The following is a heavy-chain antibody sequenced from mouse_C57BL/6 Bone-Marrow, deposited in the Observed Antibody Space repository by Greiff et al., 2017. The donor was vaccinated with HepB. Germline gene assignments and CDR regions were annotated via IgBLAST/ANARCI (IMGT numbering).Heavy chain of an antibody. CDR3: ARSSSGSPFAY. D-gene: IGHD3-2*02. V-gene: IGHV1-63*01. Sequence: QVQLKQSGAELVRPGPSVKMSCKASGYTFTNYWIGWAKQRPGHGLEWIGDIYPGGGYTNYNEKFKGKATLTADKSSSTAYMQFSSLTSEDSAIYYCARSSSGSPFAYWGQGTLVTVSA. J-gene: IGHJ3*01. CDR2: IYPGGGYT. CDR1: GYTFTNYW.